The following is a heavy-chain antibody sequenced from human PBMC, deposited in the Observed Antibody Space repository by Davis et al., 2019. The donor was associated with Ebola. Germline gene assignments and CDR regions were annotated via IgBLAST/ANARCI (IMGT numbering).Heavy chain of an antibody. J-gene: IGHJ4*02. Sequence: GESLKISCKGSGYSFTSYWIGWVRQMPGKGLEWMGIIYGADSDTRYSPSFQGQVAISADKSITTAYLQWSGLKASDPAMFYCAGRTVYTTGGNAYGGQETLFTVSS. D-gene: IGHD6-19*01. CDR2: IYGADSDT. V-gene: IGHV5-51*01. CDR3: AGRTVYTTGGNAY. CDR1: GYSFTSYW.